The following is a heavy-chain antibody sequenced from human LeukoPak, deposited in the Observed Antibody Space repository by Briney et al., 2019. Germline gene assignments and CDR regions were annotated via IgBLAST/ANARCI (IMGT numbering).Heavy chain of an antibody. CDR2: IYYSGST. V-gene: IGHV4-31*03. CDR1: GGSISSGGYY. CDR3: ARDQADLGLDY. J-gene: IGHJ4*02. Sequence: PSETLSLTCTVSGGSISSGGYYWSWIRQHPGKGLEWIGYIYYSGSTYYNPSLKSRVTISVDTSKNQFSLKLSSVTAADTAVYYCARDQADLGLDYWGQGTLVTVSS.